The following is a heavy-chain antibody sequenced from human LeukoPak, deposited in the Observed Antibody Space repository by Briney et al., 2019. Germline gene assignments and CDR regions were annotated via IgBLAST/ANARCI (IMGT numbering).Heavy chain of an antibody. V-gene: IGHV3-21*01. CDR3: ARAYTNGDYLDY. Sequence: PGGSLRLTCAASGFTFSRYSVNWVRQAPGKGLEWVSCISDSSRHIYYADSVKGRFTISRDSAKSSASLQMNSLRVDDTAVYYCARAYTNGDYLDYWGQGTLVTVSS. J-gene: IGHJ4*02. D-gene: IGHD4-17*01. CDR2: ISDSSRHI. CDR1: GFTFSRYS.